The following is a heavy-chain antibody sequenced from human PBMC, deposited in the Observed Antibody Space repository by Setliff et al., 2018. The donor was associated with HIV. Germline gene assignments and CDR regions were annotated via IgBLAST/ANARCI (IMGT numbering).Heavy chain of an antibody. CDR2: ISYSGST. CDR1: GASISSSPYY. Sequence: SETLSLTCSVSGASISSSPYYWAWIRQPPGKGLEWIATISYSGSTYYNLALMSRVTISMDTSRNQFSVKLSSVTAADTAIYYCATLNFPLNWFDPWGQGTPVTVSS. CDR3: ATLNFPLNWFDP. J-gene: IGHJ5*02. V-gene: IGHV4-39*01.